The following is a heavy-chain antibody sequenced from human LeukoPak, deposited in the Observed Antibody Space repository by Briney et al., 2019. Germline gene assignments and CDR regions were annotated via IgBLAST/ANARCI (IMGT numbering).Heavy chain of an antibody. D-gene: IGHD2-15*01. CDR1: GFTFSSYS. J-gene: IGHJ4*02. CDR3: ARDYCSGGSCSQLY. CDR2: ISSSSSTI. Sequence: PGGSLRLSCAASGFTFSSYSMNWVRQAPGKGLEWVSYISSSSSTIYYADSVKGRFTISRDNAKNSLYLQMNSLRAEDTAVYYCARDYCSGGSCSQLYWGQGTLVTVSS. V-gene: IGHV3-48*01.